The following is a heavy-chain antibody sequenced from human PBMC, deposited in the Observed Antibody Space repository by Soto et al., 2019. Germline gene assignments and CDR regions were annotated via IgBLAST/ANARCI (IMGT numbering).Heavy chain of an antibody. CDR2: IHYSGTT. J-gene: IGHJ4*02. CDR1: GDSISDTIYY. D-gene: IGHD1-20*01. Sequence: SETLSLTCRVSGDSISDTIYYWGWIRQPPGKGLEWIGSIHYSGTTQFHPSLKTRVTISVDTSKNEFSLRLRSVTAADTAVYYCATSQKGYNWNYFDHWGQGALVTVSS. CDR3: ATSQKGYNWNYFDH. V-gene: IGHV4-39*01.